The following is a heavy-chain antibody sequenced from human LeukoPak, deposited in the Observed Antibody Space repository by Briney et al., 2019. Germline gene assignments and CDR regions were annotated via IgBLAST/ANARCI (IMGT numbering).Heavy chain of an antibody. D-gene: IGHD1-26*01. J-gene: IGHJ3*02. CDR2: IIPIFGTA. CDR3: ARERIVGTIGAFDI. Sequence: SVKVSCKASAGTFSSYAISWVRQAPGQGLEWMGGIIPIFGTANYAQKFQGRVTITADESTSTAYMELSSLRSEDTAVYYCARERIVGTIGAFDIWGQGTMVTVSS. V-gene: IGHV1-69*01. CDR1: AGTFSSYA.